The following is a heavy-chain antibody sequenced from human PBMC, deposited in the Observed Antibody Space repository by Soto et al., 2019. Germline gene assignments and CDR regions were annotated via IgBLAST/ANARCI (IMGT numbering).Heavy chain of an antibody. J-gene: IGHJ5*02. CDR2: ISIDNGNT. Sequence: ASVKVSCKTSGHTFNISDISCVLQSPLQWRDWMGWISIDNGNTRYAQNFQGRITVTTDTSTRRAYMELRSLRSEDTAIYYCASHPRNCTAGSCRRNWFDPWGQGTLVTVSS. CDR1: GHTFNISD. D-gene: IGHD2-15*01. V-gene: IGHV1-18*01. CDR3: ASHPRNCTAGSCRRNWFDP.